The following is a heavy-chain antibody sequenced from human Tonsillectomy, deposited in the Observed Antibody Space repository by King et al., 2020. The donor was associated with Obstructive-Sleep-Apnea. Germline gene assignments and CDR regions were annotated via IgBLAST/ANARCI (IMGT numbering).Heavy chain of an antibody. CDR2: IKQDGSEK. CDR3: ARANLRGVLVVYATGWFDP. V-gene: IGHV3-7*05. D-gene: IGHD2-8*01. Sequence: VQLVESGGGLVQPGGSLRLSCAASGFTFSSYWMSWVRQAPGKGLEWMANIKQDGSEKYYVDSVKGRFTISRDNAKNSLYLQMNSLRAEDTAVYYCARANLRGVLVVYATGWFDPWGQGTLVTVSS. CDR1: GFTFSSYW. J-gene: IGHJ5*02.